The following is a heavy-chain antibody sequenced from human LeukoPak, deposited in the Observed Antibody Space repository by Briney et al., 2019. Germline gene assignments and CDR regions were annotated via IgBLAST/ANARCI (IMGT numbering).Heavy chain of an antibody. J-gene: IGHJ6*03. V-gene: IGHV3-43*02. D-gene: IGHD2-15*01. CDR3: ARGSVDCSGGSCYYYYMDV. CDR1: GFTFDDYA. Sequence: GGSLRLSCAASGFTFDDYAMHWVRQAPGKGLEWVSLISGDGGSTYYADSVKGRFTISRDNSKNSLYLQMNSLITEDTALYYCARGSVDCSGGSCYYYYMDVWGKGTTVTVSS. CDR2: ISGDGGST.